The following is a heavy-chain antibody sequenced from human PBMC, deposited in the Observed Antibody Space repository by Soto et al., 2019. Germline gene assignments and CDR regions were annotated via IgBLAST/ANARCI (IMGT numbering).Heavy chain of an antibody. CDR3: ARGYCSGGSCYPNGNGCDP. Sequence: QVQLQESGPGLVKPSETLSLTCTVSGGSISAYYWTWIRQPPGKGLEWIVYIYYSGSTSYNPSLKSRVTRSVDTSKNQFSLKLTSVTAADTAVYYCARGYCSGGSCYPNGNGCDPWGQGTLVTVSS. V-gene: IGHV4-59*01. J-gene: IGHJ5*02. CDR2: IYYSGST. D-gene: IGHD2-15*01. CDR1: GGSISAYY.